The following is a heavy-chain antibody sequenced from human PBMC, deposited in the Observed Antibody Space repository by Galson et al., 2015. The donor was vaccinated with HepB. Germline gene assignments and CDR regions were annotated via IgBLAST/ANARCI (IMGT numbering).Heavy chain of an antibody. CDR3: ARGGDSSSWYLFDY. J-gene: IGHJ4*02. Sequence: LRLSCAASGFTFSDYYMSWIRQAPGKGLEWVSYISSSSSYTNYADSVKGRFTISRDNAKNSLYLQMNSLRAEDTAVYYCARGGDSSSWYLFDYWGQGTLVTVSS. V-gene: IGHV3-11*06. D-gene: IGHD6-13*01. CDR2: ISSSSSYT. CDR1: GFTFSDYY.